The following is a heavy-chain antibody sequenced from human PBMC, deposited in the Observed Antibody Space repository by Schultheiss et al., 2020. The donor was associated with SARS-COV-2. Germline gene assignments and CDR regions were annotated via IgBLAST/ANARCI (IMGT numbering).Heavy chain of an antibody. CDR2: IHYSSSSG. J-gene: IGHJ4*02. D-gene: IGHD4-17*01. CDR3: VRGGYGDYGRGL. CDR1: GFAFSSYE. Sequence: GGSLRLSCVASGFAFSSYEMNWVRQAPGKGLEWVSYIHYSSSSGHCADSVRGRFTISRDNGRNSLYLQLDSLRVEDTAVYYCVRGGYGDYGRGLWGQGTLVTVSS. V-gene: IGHV3-48*03.